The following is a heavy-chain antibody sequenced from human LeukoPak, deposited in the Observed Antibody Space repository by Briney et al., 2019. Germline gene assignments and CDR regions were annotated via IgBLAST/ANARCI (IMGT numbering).Heavy chain of an antibody. CDR2: MYHSGST. Sequence: LETLSLTCAVYGGSFSGYYWGWIRQPPGKGLEWIGSMYHSGSTYYNPPLKSRVTISEDTSKNQLSLKLRSVTAADTAVYYCARDSALAQAVMFDYWGQGTLVTVSS. V-gene: IGHV4-38-2*02. J-gene: IGHJ4*02. D-gene: IGHD6-19*01. CDR1: GGSFSGYY. CDR3: ARDSALAQAVMFDY.